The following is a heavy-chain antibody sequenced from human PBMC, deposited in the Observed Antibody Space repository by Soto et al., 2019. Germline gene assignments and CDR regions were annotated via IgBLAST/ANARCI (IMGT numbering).Heavy chain of an antibody. CDR2: ISYDGSNK. J-gene: IGHJ4*02. CDR3: ARDGDDYGDLSFDY. D-gene: IGHD4-17*01. Sequence: QVQLVESGGGVVQPGRSLRLSCAASGFTFSSYAMHWVRQAPGKGLEWVAVISYDGSNKYYADSVKGRFTISRDNSKNTLYLQRNSLRAEDTAVYYCARDGDDYGDLSFDYWGQGTLVTVSS. V-gene: IGHV3-30-3*01. CDR1: GFTFSSYA.